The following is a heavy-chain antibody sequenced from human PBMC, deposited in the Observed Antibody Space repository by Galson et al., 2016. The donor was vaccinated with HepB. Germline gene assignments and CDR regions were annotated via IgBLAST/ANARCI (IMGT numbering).Heavy chain of an antibody. Sequence: SVKVSCKASGYTFTSYAMHWVRQAPGQRLEWMGWINAGNGNTKYSQKFQGRVTITRDTSASTAYMGLSSLRSEDTAVYYCARSRIMITLGGVALGYWGQGTLVTVSS. CDR2: INAGNGNT. CDR3: ARSRIMITLGGVALGY. D-gene: IGHD3-16*01. J-gene: IGHJ4*02. V-gene: IGHV1-3*01. CDR1: GYTFTSYA.